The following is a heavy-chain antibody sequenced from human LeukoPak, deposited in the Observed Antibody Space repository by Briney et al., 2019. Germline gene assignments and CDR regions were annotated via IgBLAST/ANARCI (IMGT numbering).Heavy chain of an antibody. Sequence: SQTLSLTCTVSGGSISSGSCYWSWIRQPAGKGLEWIGRIYTSGSSNYNPSLKSRVTISVDTSKNQVSLKLSSVTAADTAVYYCARDKWSGFDYWGQGTLVTVSS. CDR2: IYTSGSS. J-gene: IGHJ4*02. V-gene: IGHV4-61*02. D-gene: IGHD3-3*01. CDR3: ARDKWSGFDY. CDR1: GGSISSGSCY.